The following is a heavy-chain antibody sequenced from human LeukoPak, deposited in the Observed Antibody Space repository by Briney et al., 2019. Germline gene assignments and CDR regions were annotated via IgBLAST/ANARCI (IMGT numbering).Heavy chain of an antibody. CDR3: AKDDTPYYYYDMDV. D-gene: IGHD2-15*01. V-gene: IGHV3-21*01. J-gene: IGHJ6*02. Sequence: GGSLRLSCAASGFTFSSYSMNWVRQAPGKGLEWVSSISSSSSYIYYADSVKGRFTISRDNSKNTLYLQMNSLRAEDTAVYYCAKDDTPYYYYDMDVWGQGTTVTVSS. CDR2: ISSSSSYI. CDR1: GFTFSSYS.